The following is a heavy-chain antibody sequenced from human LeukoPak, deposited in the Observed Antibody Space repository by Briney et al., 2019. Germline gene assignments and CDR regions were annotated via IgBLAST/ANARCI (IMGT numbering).Heavy chain of an antibody. D-gene: IGHD2-2*01. Sequence: GESLKISCKGSGYSFTSYWIGWVRPMPGKGLEWMGIIYPGDSDTRYSPSFQGQVTISADKSISTAYLQWSSLKASDTAMYYCARQGCSSTSCYWDYMDVWGKGTTVTVSS. J-gene: IGHJ6*03. V-gene: IGHV5-51*01. CDR2: IYPGDSDT. CDR3: ARQGCSSTSCYWDYMDV. CDR1: GYSFTSYW.